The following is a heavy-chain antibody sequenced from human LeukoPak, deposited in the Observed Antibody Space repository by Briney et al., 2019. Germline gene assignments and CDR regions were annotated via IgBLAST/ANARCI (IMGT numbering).Heavy chain of an antibody. CDR1: GYTFTSYD. V-gene: IGHV1-8*01. CDR3: ARGATLRFLEWFHDAFDI. D-gene: IGHD3-3*01. CDR2: MNPNSGNT. J-gene: IGHJ3*02. Sequence: ASVKVSCKASGYTFTSYDINWVRQATGQGLEWMVWMNPNSGNTGYAQKFQGRVTMTRNTSISTAYMELSSLRSEDTAVYYCARGATLRFLEWFHDAFDIWGQGIMVTVSS.